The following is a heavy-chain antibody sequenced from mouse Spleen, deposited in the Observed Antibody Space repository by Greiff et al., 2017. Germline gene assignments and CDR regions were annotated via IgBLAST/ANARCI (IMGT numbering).Heavy chain of an antibody. CDR3: ARDGYYGSSYVYFDY. V-gene: IGHV5-4*01. J-gene: IGHJ2*01. D-gene: IGHD1-1*01. CDR1: GFTFSSYA. CDR2: ISDGGSYT. Sequence: EVKLVESGGGLVKPGGSLKLSCAASGFTFSSYAISWVRQTPEKRLEWVATISDGGSYTYYPDNVKGRFTISRDNAKNNLYLQMSHLKSEDTAMYYCARDGYYGSSYVYFDYWGQGTTLTVSS.